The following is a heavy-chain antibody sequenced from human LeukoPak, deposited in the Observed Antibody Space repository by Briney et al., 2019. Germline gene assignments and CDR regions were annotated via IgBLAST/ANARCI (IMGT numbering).Heavy chain of an antibody. Sequence: SETLSLTCTVSGGSISSYYWSWIRQPPGKGLEWIGYIYYSGSTNYNPSLKSRVTISVDTSKNQFSLKLSSVTAADTAVYYCAQGGYCSGGSCYSEYFQHWGQGTLVTVSS. D-gene: IGHD2-15*01. CDR1: GGSISSYY. J-gene: IGHJ1*01. CDR3: AQGGYCSGGSCYSEYFQH. V-gene: IGHV4-59*01. CDR2: IYYSGST.